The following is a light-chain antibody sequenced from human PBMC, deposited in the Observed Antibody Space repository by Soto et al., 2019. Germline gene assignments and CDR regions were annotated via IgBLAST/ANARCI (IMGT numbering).Light chain of an antibody. CDR1: QSISNW. J-gene: IGKJ1*01. CDR2: KAS. V-gene: IGKV1-5*03. CDR3: QQYDSYPWT. Sequence: DIQMTQSPSTLSASVGDRVTITCRSSQSISNWLAWYQQKPGKAPKLLIYKASTLESGVPSRFSGSGSGTEFTLTISGLQPDDFATYHCQQYDSYPWTFGQGTKVDIK.